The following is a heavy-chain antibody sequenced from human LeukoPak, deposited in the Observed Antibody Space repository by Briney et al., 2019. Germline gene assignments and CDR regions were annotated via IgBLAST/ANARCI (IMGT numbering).Heavy chain of an antibody. Sequence: GGPLNLSFQASGFTFVTYRRNWFRQAQGKGLEWFSSISSSSSYIYYADSVKGRFTISRDNAKNSLYLQMNSLRAEDTAVYYCARGWNSSSSPGDYWGQGTLVTVSS. V-gene: IGHV3-21*01. CDR1: GFTFVTYR. D-gene: IGHD6-6*01. CDR2: ISSSSSYI. J-gene: IGHJ4*02. CDR3: ARGWNSSSSPGDY.